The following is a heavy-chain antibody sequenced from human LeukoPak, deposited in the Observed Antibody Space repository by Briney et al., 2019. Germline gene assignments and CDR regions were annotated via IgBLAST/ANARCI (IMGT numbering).Heavy chain of an antibody. V-gene: IGHV4-39*07. CDR1: GGSISSSSYY. Sequence: PSETLSLTCTVSGGSISSSSYYWGWIRQPPGKGLEWIGSIYYSGSTYYNPSLKSRVTISVDTSKNQFSLKLSSVTAADTAVYYCAKILWFGEENVDYWGQGTLVTVSS. CDR3: AKILWFGEENVDY. D-gene: IGHD3-10*01. CDR2: IYYSGST. J-gene: IGHJ4*02.